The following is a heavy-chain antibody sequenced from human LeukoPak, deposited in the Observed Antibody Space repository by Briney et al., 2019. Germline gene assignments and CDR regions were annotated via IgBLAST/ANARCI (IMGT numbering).Heavy chain of an antibody. CDR1: GGSFSGYY. CDR3: ARAGSSWYIYFDY. Sequence: SETLSLTCAVYGGSFSGYYWSWIRQPPGKGLEWIGEINHSGSTNYNPSLKSRVTIAVDTSKNQFSLKLSSVTAADTAVYYCARAGSSWYIYFDYWGQGTLVTVSS. V-gene: IGHV4-34*01. CDR2: INHSGST. J-gene: IGHJ4*02. D-gene: IGHD6-13*01.